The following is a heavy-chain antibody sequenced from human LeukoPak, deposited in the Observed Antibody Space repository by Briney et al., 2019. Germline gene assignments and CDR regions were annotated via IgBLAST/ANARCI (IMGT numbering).Heavy chain of an antibody. V-gene: IGHV3-48*01. D-gene: IGHD3-22*01. CDR1: GFTFSSYH. CDR2: ISSSSSTI. J-gene: IGHJ4*02. CDR3: ARAQYYSDSTGYYYLHY. Sequence: PGGALRLSCVGSGFTFSSYHMNWVRQAPGKGLGWVSYISSSSSTIYYADSVKGRFTISRDNAKNSLYLQTNSLRAEDTAVYYCARAQYYSDSTGYYYLHYWGQGTLVTVSS.